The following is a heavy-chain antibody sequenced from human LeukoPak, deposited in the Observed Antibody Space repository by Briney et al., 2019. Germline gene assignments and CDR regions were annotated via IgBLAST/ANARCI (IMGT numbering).Heavy chain of an antibody. CDR1: GFTFSTYG. CDR3: AKVGGDYGFYYYYYMDV. V-gene: IGHV3-30*02. CDR2: IRYDGNQK. J-gene: IGHJ6*03. D-gene: IGHD4-17*01. Sequence: PGGSLRLSCEASGFTFSTYGMHWVRQAPGKGLEWVAFIRYDGNQKSFAESVKGRFTVSRDNSKNTLYLQMNSLRAEDTAVYYCAKVGGDYGFYYYYYMDVWGKGTTVTISS.